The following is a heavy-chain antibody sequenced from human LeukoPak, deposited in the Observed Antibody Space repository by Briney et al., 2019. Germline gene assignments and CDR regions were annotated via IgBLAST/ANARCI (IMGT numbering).Heavy chain of an antibody. D-gene: IGHD3-22*01. CDR3: ARDHYYDSSGYLFDY. CDR1: GFTFSSYS. V-gene: IGHV3-21*01. J-gene: IGHJ4*02. CDR2: ISSSSSYI. Sequence: GGSLRLSCAASGFTFSSYSMNWVRQAPGKGLEWVSSISSSSSYIYYADSVKGRFTISRDNAKNSLYLQMNSLRAEDTAEYYCARDHYYDSSGYLFDYWGQGTLVTVSS.